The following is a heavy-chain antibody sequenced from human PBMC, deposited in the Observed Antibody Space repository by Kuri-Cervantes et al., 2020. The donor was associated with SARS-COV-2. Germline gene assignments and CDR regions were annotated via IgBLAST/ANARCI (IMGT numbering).Heavy chain of an antibody. CDR1: GYTFTSYG. J-gene: IGHJ6*02. Sequence: SVKVSCKASGYTFTSYGISWVRQAPGQGLEWMGGIIPIFGTANYAQKFQGRVTITADKSTSTAYMELSSLRSEDTAVYYCARVLVQWLVDGGYYYYGMDIWGQGTTVTVSS. D-gene: IGHD6-19*01. V-gene: IGHV1-69*06. CDR3: ARVLVQWLVDGGYYYYGMDI. CDR2: IIPIFGTA.